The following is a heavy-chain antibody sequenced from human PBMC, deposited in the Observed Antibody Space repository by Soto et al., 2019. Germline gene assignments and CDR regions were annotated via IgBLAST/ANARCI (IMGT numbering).Heavy chain of an antibody. Sequence: QEQLVESGGGVVQPGTSLRLSCAASGFVFSDYGMHWARQAPGKGLEWVTTISNDGRAKYYSDSVQGRFTVSRDNSKSMLYLQMNSLTVEDTAVYYCSPMSSGSFISYWGQGTLVTVSS. CDR1: GFVFSDYG. J-gene: IGHJ4*02. D-gene: IGHD1-26*01. V-gene: IGHV3-30*03. CDR3: SPMSSGSFISY. CDR2: ISNDGRAK.